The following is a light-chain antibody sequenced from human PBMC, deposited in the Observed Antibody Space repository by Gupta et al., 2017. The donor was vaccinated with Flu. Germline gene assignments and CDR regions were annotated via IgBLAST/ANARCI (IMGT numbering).Light chain of an antibody. CDR2: DDD. CDR3: QGGETNTDQWL. V-gene: IGLV3-21*02. Sequence: GQTTTIAGGGDNMGSENVHWYQQKPGQAPVLILYDDDFRRAGIPERFSGSNSGNTAALTSSRVEAEDEADYYCQGGETNTDQWLFGGGTMLTVV. J-gene: IGLJ3*02. CDR1: NMGSEN.